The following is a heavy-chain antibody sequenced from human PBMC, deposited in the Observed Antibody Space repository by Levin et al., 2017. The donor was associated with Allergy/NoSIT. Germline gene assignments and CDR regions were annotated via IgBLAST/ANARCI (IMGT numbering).Heavy chain of an antibody. CDR2: ISAYNGNT. CDR3: ARGRGYYLWSDAFDI. D-gene: IGHD3-3*01. CDR1: GYTFISYG. Sequence: ASVKVSCKASGYTFISYGISWVRQAPGQGLEWMGWISAYNGNTNYAQKLQGRVTMTTDTSTSTAYMELRSLRSDDTAVYYCARGRGYYLWSDAFDIWGQGTMVTVSS. J-gene: IGHJ3*02. V-gene: IGHV1-18*01.